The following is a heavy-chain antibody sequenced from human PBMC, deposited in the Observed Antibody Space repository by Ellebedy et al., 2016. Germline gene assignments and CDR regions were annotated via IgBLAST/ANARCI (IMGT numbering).Heavy chain of an antibody. J-gene: IGHJ5*02. CDR3: ARDRRTILTGLNWFDP. Sequence: ASVKVSXXASGYTFTTFSITWVRQVPGQGLEWMGFVNTFSGNTKFAQKFQGRVSMTTDSSTHTAYMDLRSLRSDDTAVYYCARDRRTILTGLNWFDPWGQGTLVTVSS. CDR2: VNTFSGNT. D-gene: IGHD3-9*01. CDR1: GYTFTTFS. V-gene: IGHV1-18*04.